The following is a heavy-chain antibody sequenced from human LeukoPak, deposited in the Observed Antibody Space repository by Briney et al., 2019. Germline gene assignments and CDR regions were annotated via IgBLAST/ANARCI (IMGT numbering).Heavy chain of an antibody. CDR3: ARDYDFWSGSPSYMDV. V-gene: IGHV1-18*01. J-gene: IGHJ6*03. D-gene: IGHD3-3*01. CDR2: ISAYDGST. CDR1: GYTFTSYG. Sequence: ASVKVSCKASGYTFTSYGISWVRQAPGQGLEWMGWISAYDGSTNYAQKLQGRVTMTTDTSTSTAYMELRSLGSDDTAVYYCARDYDFWSGSPSYMDVWGKGTTVTVSS.